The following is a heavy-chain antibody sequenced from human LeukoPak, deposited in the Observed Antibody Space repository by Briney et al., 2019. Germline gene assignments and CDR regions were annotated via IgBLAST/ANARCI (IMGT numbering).Heavy chain of an antibody. V-gene: IGHV3-30*04. CDR2: ISYDGSKK. D-gene: IGHD3-9*01. CDR3: AREVYDILTGHNWFDP. Sequence: GGSLRLSCAASGFTFSNYAMHWVRQPPGKGLEWVAVISYDGSKKYYADSVKGRFTISRDNAKNSLYLQMNSLRAEDTAVYYCAREVYDILTGHNWFDPWGQGTLVTVSS. J-gene: IGHJ5*02. CDR1: GFTFSNYA.